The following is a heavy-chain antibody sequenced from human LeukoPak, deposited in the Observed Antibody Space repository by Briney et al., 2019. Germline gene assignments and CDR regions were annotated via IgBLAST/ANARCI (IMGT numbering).Heavy chain of an antibody. Sequence: ASVTVSCKASGGTFSSYAISWVRQAPGQGLEWMGGIIPIFGTANYAQKFQGRVTITADESTSTAYMELSSLRSEDTAVYYCAREQIYHDSSGSAHWGQGTLVTVSS. D-gene: IGHD3-22*01. J-gene: IGHJ4*02. V-gene: IGHV1-69*13. CDR1: GGTFSSYA. CDR3: AREQIYHDSSGSAH. CDR2: IIPIFGTA.